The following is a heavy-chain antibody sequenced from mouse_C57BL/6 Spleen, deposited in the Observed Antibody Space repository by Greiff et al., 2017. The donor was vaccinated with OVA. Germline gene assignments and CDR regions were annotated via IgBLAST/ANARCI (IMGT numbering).Heavy chain of an antibody. Sequence: EVQLQQSGAELVRPGASVKLSCTASGFNIKDDYMHWVKQRPEQGLEWIGWIDPENGDTEYASKFQGKATITADTSSNTAYLQLSSLTSEDTAVYYCTTSTSYYSPAWFAYWGQGTLVTVSA. CDR2: IDPENGDT. J-gene: IGHJ3*01. V-gene: IGHV14-4*01. D-gene: IGHD2-12*01. CDR1: GFNIKDDY. CDR3: TTSTSYYSPAWFAY.